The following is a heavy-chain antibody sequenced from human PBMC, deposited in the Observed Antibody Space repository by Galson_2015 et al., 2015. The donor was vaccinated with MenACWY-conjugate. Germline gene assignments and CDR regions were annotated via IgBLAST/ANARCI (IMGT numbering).Heavy chain of an antibody. Sequence: PALVKPTPTLPLPCTFSGFSLSTSRVGVGWIRQPPGQALEGISLIYWDDDNRYSPSLKSRLTITKKTSKNQVVLSMTNMDPVDTATYYCAHSPYCSTTSCYAARAFDVWGQGTVVTVSS. CDR3: AHSPYCSTTSCYAARAFDV. D-gene: IGHD2-2*01. J-gene: IGHJ3*01. CDR2: IYWDDDN. V-gene: IGHV2-5*02. CDR1: GFSLSTSRVG.